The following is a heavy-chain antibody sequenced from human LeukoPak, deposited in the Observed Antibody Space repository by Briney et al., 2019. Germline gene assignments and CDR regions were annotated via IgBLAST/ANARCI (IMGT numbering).Heavy chain of an antibody. D-gene: IGHD6-13*01. CDR1: GYSISSGYY. J-gene: IGHJ4*02. Sequence: SETLSLTCTVSGYSISSGYYWGWIRQPPGKGLEWIGSIYHSGSTYYNPSLKSRVTISVDTSKNQFSLKLSSVTAADTAVYYCARDDGYSSSWYVYWGQGTLVTVSS. CDR2: IYHSGST. CDR3: ARDDGYSSSWYVY. V-gene: IGHV4-38-2*02.